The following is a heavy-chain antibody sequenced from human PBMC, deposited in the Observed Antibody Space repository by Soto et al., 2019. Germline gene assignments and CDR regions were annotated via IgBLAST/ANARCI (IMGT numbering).Heavy chain of an antibody. CDR1: GYTFTGYY. CDR3: ARGEIIVVVPAATLDY. Sequence: ASVKVSCKASGYTFTGYYMHWVRQAPGQGLEWMGIINPSGGSTSYAQKFQGRVTMTRDTSTSTVYMELSSLRSEDTAVYYCARGEIIVVVPAATLDYWGQGTLVTVSS. J-gene: IGHJ4*02. V-gene: IGHV1-46*03. D-gene: IGHD2-2*01. CDR2: INPSGGST.